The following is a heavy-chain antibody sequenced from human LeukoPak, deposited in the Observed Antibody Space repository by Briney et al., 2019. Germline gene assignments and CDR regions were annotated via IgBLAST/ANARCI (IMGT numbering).Heavy chain of an antibody. CDR1: GYRFTNYW. V-gene: IGHV5-51*01. D-gene: IGHD1-26*01. Sequence: GESLKISCKGSGYRFTNYWIGWVRQMPGKGLEWMGIIYPGDSETRYSPSFQGQVTISADKSISTAYLQWSSLKASDTAMYYCARPREWELLNDAFDIWGQGTMVTVSS. CDR2: IYPGDSET. CDR3: ARPREWELLNDAFDI. J-gene: IGHJ3*02.